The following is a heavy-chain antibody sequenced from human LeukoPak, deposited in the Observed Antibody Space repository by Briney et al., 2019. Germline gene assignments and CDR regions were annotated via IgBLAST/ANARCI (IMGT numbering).Heavy chain of an antibody. V-gene: IGHV1-2*02. CDR3: ARVSRGGSGYDLVY. CDR1: GYTFSDYY. Sequence: ASVRVSCKASGYTFSDYYIHWVRQAPGQGLEWMGWINPNSGGTNSAQKFQGRVTMTRDTSISTAYMELSRLRSDDTAVYYCARVSRGGSGYDLVYWGQGTLVTVSS. D-gene: IGHD5-12*01. CDR2: INPNSGGT. J-gene: IGHJ4*02.